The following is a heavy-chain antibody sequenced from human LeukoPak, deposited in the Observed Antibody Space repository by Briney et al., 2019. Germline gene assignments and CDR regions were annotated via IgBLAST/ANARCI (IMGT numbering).Heavy chain of an antibody. Sequence: QSGGSLRLSCAASGFTFSSYSMNWVRQAPGKGLEWVSSISSSSSYIYYADSVKGRFTISRDNSKNTLYLQMNSQRAEDTAVYYCARETYGAGYMDVWGKGTTVTVSS. D-gene: IGHD4-17*01. CDR3: ARETYGAGYMDV. V-gene: IGHV3-21*01. J-gene: IGHJ6*03. CDR2: ISSSSSYI. CDR1: GFTFSSYS.